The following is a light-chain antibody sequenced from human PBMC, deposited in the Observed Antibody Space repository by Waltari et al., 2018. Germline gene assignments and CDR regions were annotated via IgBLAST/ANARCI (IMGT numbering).Light chain of an antibody. Sequence: EIVLTQSPGTLSLSPGESATLSCRASQSVGSNYLAWYQQRPGQAPRLLIYGASSRATGIPDRFSGSGSGTDFTLSISRLEPEDFAVYYWQHDVRTWAFGQGTKVEIK. V-gene: IGKV3-20*01. J-gene: IGKJ1*01. CDR1: QSVGSNY. CDR3: QHDVRTWA. CDR2: GAS.